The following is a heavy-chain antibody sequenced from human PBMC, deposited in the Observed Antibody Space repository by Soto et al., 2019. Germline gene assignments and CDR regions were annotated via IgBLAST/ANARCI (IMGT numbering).Heavy chain of an antibody. J-gene: IGHJ4*02. D-gene: IGHD3-22*01. CDR1: GDTFASYD. CDR3: DSSGYRLDC. V-gene: IGHV1-8*01. Sequence: ASVKASCKASGDTFASYDINWVRQATGQGLEWMGWMNPNSGNTGYAQKFQGRVTMTRNTSISTAYMELSSLRSEDTAVYYYDSSGYRLDCWGQGTLVTVSS. CDR2: MNPNSGNT.